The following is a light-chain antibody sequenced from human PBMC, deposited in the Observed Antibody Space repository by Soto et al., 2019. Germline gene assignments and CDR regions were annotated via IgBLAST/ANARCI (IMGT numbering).Light chain of an antibody. Sequence: QSVLNQPASVSGSPGQSITISCTGTSSDVGGYNYVSWYQHHPGKAPKLMISEVSNRPSGVSNRFSGSKSGNTASLTISGLQAEDEADYYCSSYSRSTPYVFGTGTKVTVL. CDR3: SSYSRSTPYV. CDR1: SSDVGGYNY. V-gene: IGLV2-14*01. J-gene: IGLJ1*01. CDR2: EVS.